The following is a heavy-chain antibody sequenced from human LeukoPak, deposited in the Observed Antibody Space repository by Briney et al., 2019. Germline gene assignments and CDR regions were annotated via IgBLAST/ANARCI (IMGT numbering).Heavy chain of an antibody. D-gene: IGHD1-26*01. CDR2: INHSGST. Sequence: SETLSLTCAVYGGSFSGYYWSWIRQPPGKGLEWIGEINHSGSTNYNPSLKSRVTISVDTSKSQFSLKLSSVTAADTAIYYCARNIVGPRQVDYWGQGTLVTVSS. V-gene: IGHV4-34*01. CDR3: ARNIVGPRQVDY. J-gene: IGHJ4*02. CDR1: GGSFSGYY.